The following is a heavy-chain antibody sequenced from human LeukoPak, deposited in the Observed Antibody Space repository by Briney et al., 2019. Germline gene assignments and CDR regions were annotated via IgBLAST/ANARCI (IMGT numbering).Heavy chain of an antibody. V-gene: IGHV1-2*02. CDR1: GYTFSDYY. J-gene: IGHJ3*02. CDR3: ARKRGVGVDRNAFDI. D-gene: IGHD3-3*01. CDR2: ISPNRVEK. Sequence: ASVKVSCKASGYTFSDYYMHWLRQAPAQGLEWMGWISPNRVEKVYAQKFQGRVTMTRDTSISTAYMELSRLRSDDTAVYYCARKRGVGVDRNAFDIWGQGTMVTVSS.